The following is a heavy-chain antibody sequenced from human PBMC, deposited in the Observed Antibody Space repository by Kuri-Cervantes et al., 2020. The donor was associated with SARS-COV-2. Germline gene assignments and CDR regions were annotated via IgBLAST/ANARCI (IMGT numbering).Heavy chain of an antibody. D-gene: IGHD2-15*01. CDR1: GFTFSSYA. CDR3: AKAVLVVAATPFDY. Sequence: GESLKISCAASGFTFSSYAMHWVRQAPGKGLEWVAVISYDGSNKYYADSVKGRFTISRDNSKNTLYLQMNSLRAEDTAVYYCAKAVLVVAATPFDYWGQGTLVTGYS. V-gene: IGHV3-30*07. J-gene: IGHJ4*02. CDR2: ISYDGSNK.